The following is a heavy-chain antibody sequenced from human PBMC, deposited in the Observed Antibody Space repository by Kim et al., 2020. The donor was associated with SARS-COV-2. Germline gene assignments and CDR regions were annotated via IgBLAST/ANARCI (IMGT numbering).Heavy chain of an antibody. V-gene: IGHV3-74*01. D-gene: IGHD3-10*01. J-gene: IGHJ4*02. CDR3: VREGFGD. Sequence: DETTTTYADSVKGRFTVSRDNAKNTLNLQMNSLRVEDTAVYYCVREGFGDWGQGALVTVSS. CDR2: DETTT.